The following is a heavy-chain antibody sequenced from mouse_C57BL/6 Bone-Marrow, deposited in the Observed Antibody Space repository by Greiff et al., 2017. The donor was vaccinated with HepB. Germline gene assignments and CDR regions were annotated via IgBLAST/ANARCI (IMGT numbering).Heavy chain of an antibody. CDR2: IYPRSGNT. CDR1: GYTFTSYG. Sequence: VKLVESGAELARPGASVKLSCKASGYTFTSYGISWVKQRTGQGLEWIGEIYPRSGNTYYNEKFKGKATLTADKSSSTAYMELRSLTSEDSAVYFCARGPYYYGSSYDYFDYWGQGTTLTVSS. V-gene: IGHV1-81*01. CDR3: ARGPYYYGSSYDYFDY. J-gene: IGHJ2*01. D-gene: IGHD1-1*01.